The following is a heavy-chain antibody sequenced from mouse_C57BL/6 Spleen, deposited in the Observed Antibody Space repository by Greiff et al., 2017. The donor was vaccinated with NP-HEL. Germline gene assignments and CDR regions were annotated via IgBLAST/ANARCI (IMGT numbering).Heavy chain of an antibody. V-gene: IGHV1-26*01. CDR2: INPNNGGT. CDR3: AREDYYYGSSSCFAY. D-gene: IGHD1-1*01. Sequence: EVQLQQSGPELVKPGASVKISCKASGYTFTDYYMNWVKQSHGKSLEWIGDINPNNGGTSYNQKFKCKAPLTVDKSSSTAYMELLSLTSEDSAVYYCAREDYYYGSSSCFAYWGQGTLVTVSA. CDR1: GYTFTDYY. J-gene: IGHJ3*01.